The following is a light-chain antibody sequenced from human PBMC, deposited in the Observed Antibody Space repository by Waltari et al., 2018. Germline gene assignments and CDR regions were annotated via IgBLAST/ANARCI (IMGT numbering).Light chain of an antibody. CDR1: KFRDKY. J-gene: IGLJ2*01. Sequence: SYELTQPPSVSVSPGQTASTTCSGDKFRDKYACCYQQKPGQSPVLVIYQDSKPPSGFPVRVSGSSSGNTATMTVSGTQAMDEADYYCQAGDSSVVLGAGTKLTVL. CDR3: QAGDSSVV. CDR2: QDS. V-gene: IGLV3-1*01.